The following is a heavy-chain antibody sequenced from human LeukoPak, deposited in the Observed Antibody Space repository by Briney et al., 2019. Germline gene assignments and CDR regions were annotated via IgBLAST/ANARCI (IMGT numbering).Heavy chain of an antibody. CDR2: VYPDDSRT. Sequence: AESLQISCKASGYNFPKSWIGWVRQLPGKGLEWMAIVYPDDSRTKYSPSFQGQVTISADKSINTAYPQWSSLRASDTAMYYCARPDYFASHDWGQGTLVTVSS. J-gene: IGHJ4*02. CDR3: ARPDYFASHD. D-gene: IGHD2/OR15-2a*01. CDR1: GYNFPKSW. V-gene: IGHV5-51*01.